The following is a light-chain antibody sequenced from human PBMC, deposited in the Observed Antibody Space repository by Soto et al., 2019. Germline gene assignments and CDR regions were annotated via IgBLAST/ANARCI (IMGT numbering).Light chain of an antibody. CDR3: QHCGFPPHT. CDR2: DAS. V-gene: IGKV3-20*01. Sequence: EIVLTQSPATLSLTPGERATVSCRASQSVSSNLAWYQQGPGQAPRLRIYDASSRATGIPERVSRSGSGTDFPLTISRLEHEDFAVYCCQHCGFPPHTFGHGAKVDI. J-gene: IGKJ1*01. CDR1: QSVSSN.